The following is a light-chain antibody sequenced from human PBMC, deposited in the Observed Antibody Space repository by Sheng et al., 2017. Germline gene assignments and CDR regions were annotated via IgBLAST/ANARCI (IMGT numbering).Light chain of an antibody. J-gene: IGKJ1*01. CDR1: HSISTS. V-gene: IGKV1-5*03. CDR2: KAS. Sequence: DIAMTQSPYTLSASVGDRVTITCRASHSISTSLAWYQQKPGKAPKLLIYKASSLESAVPSRFSGSGSGTEFTLTISSLQPEDVATYYCQKYYRTPPWTFGQGTKVEIK. CDR3: QKYYRTPPWT.